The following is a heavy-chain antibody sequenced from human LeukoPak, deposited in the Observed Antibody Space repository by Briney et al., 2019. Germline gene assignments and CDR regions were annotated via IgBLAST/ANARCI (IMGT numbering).Heavy chain of an antibody. V-gene: IGHV3-23*01. Sequence: RPGGSLRLSCAASGFTFSSYAMSWVRQAPGKGLEWVSGISGSGGSTYYADSVKGRFTISRDNSKNTLYLQMNSLSAEDTAVYYCAKDLSPLYYYYGMDVWGQGTTVTVSS. CDR2: ISGSGGST. J-gene: IGHJ6*02. CDR3: AKDLSPLYYYYGMDV. CDR1: GFTFSSYA.